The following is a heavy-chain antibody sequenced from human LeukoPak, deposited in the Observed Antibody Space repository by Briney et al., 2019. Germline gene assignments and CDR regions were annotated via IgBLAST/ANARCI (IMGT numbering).Heavy chain of an antibody. CDR3: ARGGYYPDV. V-gene: IGHV3-7*03. J-gene: IGHJ6*04. CDR1: GFSLSGYW. Sequence: PGGSLRLSCAASGFSLSGYWMTWVRQARGKGGEGVANIKEDGSEKYYVDSEKGRFNISRDNAKNSLYLQMNSLTAEDTALYYCARGGYYPDVWGKGTTVTVSS. D-gene: IGHD3-16*01. CDR2: IKEDGSEK.